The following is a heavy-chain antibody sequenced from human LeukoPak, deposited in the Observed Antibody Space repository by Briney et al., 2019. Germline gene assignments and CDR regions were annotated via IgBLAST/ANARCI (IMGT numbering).Heavy chain of an antibody. CDR2: INPSGGST. J-gene: IGHJ6*03. D-gene: IGHD3-22*01. CDR1: GYTFTSYY. Sequence: ASVKVSCKASGYTFTSYYMHSVRQAPGQGLEWMGIINPSGGSTSYAQKFQGRVTMTRDTSKSTVYMALSSLRSEDTAVYYCARDRYDYDSSGYSTHYMDVWGKGTTVTVSS. CDR3: ARDRYDYDSSGYSTHYMDV. V-gene: IGHV1-46*01.